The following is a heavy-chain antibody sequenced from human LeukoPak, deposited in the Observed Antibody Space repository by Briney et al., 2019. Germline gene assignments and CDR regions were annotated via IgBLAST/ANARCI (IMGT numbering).Heavy chain of an antibody. J-gene: IGHJ3*02. D-gene: IGHD2-2*01. Sequence: ASVKVSCKASGGTFSSYAISWVRQAPGQGLEWMGMIIPILGIANYAKKFQGRVTITADKSTSTAYMELSSLRSEDTAVYYCARDRAVVVPAALSGGAFDIWGQGTMVTVSS. CDR3: ARDRAVVVPAALSGGAFDI. V-gene: IGHV1-69*04. CDR2: IIPILGIA. CDR1: GGTFSSYA.